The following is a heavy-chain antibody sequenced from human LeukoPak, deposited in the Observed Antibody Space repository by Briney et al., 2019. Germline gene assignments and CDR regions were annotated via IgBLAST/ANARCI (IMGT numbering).Heavy chain of an antibody. J-gene: IGHJ6*02. CDR3: ARDLRPSSSWYEYYYYGMDV. V-gene: IGHV3-66*01. D-gene: IGHD6-13*01. CDR2: IYSGGST. CDR1: GFTVSSNY. Sequence: PGGSLRLSCAASGFTVSSNYMSWVRQAPGKGLEWVSVIYSGGSTYYADSVKGRFTISRDNSKNTLYLQMNSLRAEDTAVYYCARDLRPSSSWYEYYYYGMDVWGQGTMVTVSS.